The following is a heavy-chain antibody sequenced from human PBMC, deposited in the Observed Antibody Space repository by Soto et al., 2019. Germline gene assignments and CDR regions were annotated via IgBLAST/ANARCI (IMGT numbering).Heavy chain of an antibody. Sequence: GGSLRLSCAASGFTFSSHGMHWVRQAPGKGLEWVAVIWYDGSNKYYADSVKGRFTISRDNSKNTLYLQMNSLRAEDTAVYYCARDRRMLLWFGELLIDYYYYGMDVWGQGTTVIVSS. CDR1: GFTFSSHG. CDR2: IWYDGSNK. CDR3: ARDRRMLLWFGELLIDYYYYGMDV. J-gene: IGHJ6*02. V-gene: IGHV3-33*01. D-gene: IGHD3-10*01.